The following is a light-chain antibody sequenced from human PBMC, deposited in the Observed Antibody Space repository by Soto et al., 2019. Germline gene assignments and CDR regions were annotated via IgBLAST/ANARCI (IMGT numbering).Light chain of an antibody. CDR3: CSYAGSYTYV. J-gene: IGLJ1*01. CDR2: DVS. CDR1: SSDVGGYKY. V-gene: IGLV2-11*01. Sequence: QSALTQPRSVSGSPGQSVTISCTGTSSDVGGYKYVSWYQQHPGKAPKLMIYDVSKRPSGVPDRFSGSKSGNTASLTISGLQAEYEADYYCCSYAGSYTYVFGTGTKLTVL.